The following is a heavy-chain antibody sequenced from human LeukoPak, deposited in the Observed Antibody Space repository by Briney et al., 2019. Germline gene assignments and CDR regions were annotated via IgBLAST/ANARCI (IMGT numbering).Heavy chain of an antibody. Sequence: SETLSLTCAVYGGSFSGYYWSWIRQPPGKGLEWIGEINHSGSTNCNPSLKSRVTISVDTSKNQFSLKLSSVTAADTAVYYCARGRGYIVVVPAATAYFQHWGQGTLVTVSS. D-gene: IGHD2-2*01. CDR1: GGSFSGYY. CDR2: INHSGST. V-gene: IGHV4-34*01. CDR3: ARGRGYIVVVPAATAYFQH. J-gene: IGHJ1*01.